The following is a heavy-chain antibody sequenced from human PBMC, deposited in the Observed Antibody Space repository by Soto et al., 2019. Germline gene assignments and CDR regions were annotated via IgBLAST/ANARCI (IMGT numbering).Heavy chain of an antibody. CDR2: ISPNSGAT. CDR1: GYTFTSYG. CDR3: VREMCTPSGPQNFFDY. V-gene: IGHV1-18*01. D-gene: IGHD6-25*01. Sequence: QVPLVQSEGELRQPGASVTVSCRASGYTFTSYGIIWVRQAPGQGLEWMGYISPNSGATTDAQNLQGTLTFTTDTSTSTAYMELRSLSSDYTAIYYCVREMCTPSGPQNFFDYWGLGALVTVSS. J-gene: IGHJ4*02.